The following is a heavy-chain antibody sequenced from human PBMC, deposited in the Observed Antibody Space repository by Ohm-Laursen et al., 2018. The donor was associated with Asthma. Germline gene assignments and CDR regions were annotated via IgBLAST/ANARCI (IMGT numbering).Heavy chain of an antibody. Sequence: SSLRLSCAASGFSFHEYAMHRVRQSPAKGLEWVSGISWNSGSIGYADSVKGRFTISRDNAKNSLYLQMNSLRPEDTAFYYCAKLVGVTTAWGQGTLVTVSS. CDR3: AKLVGVTTA. V-gene: IGHV3-9*01. CDR1: GFSFHEYA. CDR2: ISWNSGSI. J-gene: IGHJ5*02. D-gene: IGHD4-17*01.